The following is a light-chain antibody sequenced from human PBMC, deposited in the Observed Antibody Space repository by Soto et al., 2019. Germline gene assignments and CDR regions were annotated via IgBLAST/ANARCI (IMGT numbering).Light chain of an antibody. J-gene: IGKJ5*01. Sequence: DLQLTQSPSFLSASVGDGITISCRASQGISSYLAWYQQKPGKAPKLLIHTASTLQSGVPSRFSGSGAGAEFTPTISSLQPEDFATYYCQQRNSYPITFGQGTRLEIK. CDR3: QQRNSYPIT. CDR1: QGISSY. V-gene: IGKV1-9*01. CDR2: TAS.